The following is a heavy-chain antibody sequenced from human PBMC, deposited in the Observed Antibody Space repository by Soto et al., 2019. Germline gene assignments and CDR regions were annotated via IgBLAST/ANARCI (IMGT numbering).Heavy chain of an antibody. D-gene: IGHD2-2*01. J-gene: IGHJ5*02. CDR2: ISSSSSTI. CDR3: ARDTFYAPVAP. CDR1: GFTFRSYS. Sequence: GGSLRLSCAASGFTFRSYSMNWVRQAPGKGLEWVSYISSSSSTIYYADSVKGRFTISRDNAKNTLYLQMNSLRVEDTAVSYCARDTFYAPVAPWGQGTLVTVSS. V-gene: IGHV3-48*01.